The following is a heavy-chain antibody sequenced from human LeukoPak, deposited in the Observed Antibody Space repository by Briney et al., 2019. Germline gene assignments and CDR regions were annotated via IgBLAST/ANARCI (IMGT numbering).Heavy chain of an antibody. J-gene: IGHJ4*02. CDR2: LKPHSGGT. V-gene: IGHV1-2*02. CDR1: GYTFTGYY. D-gene: IGHD3-9*01. Sequence: ASVKVSCKASGYTFTGYYLHWVRQAPGQGPEWMGWLKPHSGGTNYAQKFQGRVTMTRDTSISTAYMELSRLRSDDTAVYYCARDTDDILARLDYWGQGTLVTVSS. CDR3: ARDTDDILARLDY.